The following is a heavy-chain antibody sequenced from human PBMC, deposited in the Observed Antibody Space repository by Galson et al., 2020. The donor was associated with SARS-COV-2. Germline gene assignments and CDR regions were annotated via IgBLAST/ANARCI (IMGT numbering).Heavy chain of an antibody. CDR2: IYPGDSDT. Sequence: GESLKISCKGSGYSFTGYWIAWVRQMPGKGLEWMAIIYPGDSDTRYSPSFQGQVTISADKSLRTAYLHWRSLKASDTAMYYCAGGAAAAGRRIDYWGQGTLVTVSA. J-gene: IGHJ4*02. CDR1: GYSFTGYW. V-gene: IGHV5-51*01. CDR3: AGGAAAAGRRIDY. D-gene: IGHD6-13*01.